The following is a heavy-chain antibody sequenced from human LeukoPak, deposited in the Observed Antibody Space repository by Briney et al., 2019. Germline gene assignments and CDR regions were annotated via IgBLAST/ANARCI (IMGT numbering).Heavy chain of an antibody. CDR2: IIPIFGTA. D-gene: IGHD3-22*01. Sequence: ASVKVSCKASGGTFSSYAISWVRQAPGQGLEWMGGIIPIFGTANYAQKFQGRVTITADKSTSTAYMELSSLRSEDTAVYYCARAPIVVGGGFDYWGQGTLVAVSS. CDR1: GGTFSSYA. CDR3: ARAPIVVGGGFDY. V-gene: IGHV1-69*06. J-gene: IGHJ4*02.